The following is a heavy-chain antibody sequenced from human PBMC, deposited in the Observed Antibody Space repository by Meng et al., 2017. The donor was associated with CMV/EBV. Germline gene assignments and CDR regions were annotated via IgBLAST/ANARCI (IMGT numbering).Heavy chain of an antibody. CDR3: AKSWEGCSSTSCYTTEYDY. V-gene: IGHV3-21*04. J-gene: IGHJ4*02. D-gene: IGHD2-2*02. Sequence: GESLKISCAASGFTFSSYSMNWVRQAPGKGLEWVSSISSSSSYIYYADSVKGRFTISRDNSKNTLYLQMNSLRAEDTAVYYCAKSWEGCSSTSCYTTEYDYWGQGTLVTVSS. CDR2: ISSSSSYI. CDR1: GFTFSSYS.